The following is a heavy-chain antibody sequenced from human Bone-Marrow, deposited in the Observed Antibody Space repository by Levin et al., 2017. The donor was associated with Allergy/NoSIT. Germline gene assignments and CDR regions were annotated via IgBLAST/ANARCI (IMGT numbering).Heavy chain of an antibody. V-gene: IGHV3-7*01. CDR1: GFTFNLYW. D-gene: IGHD6-19*01. CDR3: GTDVGIAVADRNY. Sequence: GESLKISCAASGFTFNLYWMNWIRQAPGKGLEWVTNIEKDGNEMHYVDSVEGRFTISRDNAKNVLYLEMSSLRVEDTALYYCGTDVGIAVADRNYWGQGVLVTVSS. J-gene: IGHJ4*02. CDR2: IEKDGNEM.